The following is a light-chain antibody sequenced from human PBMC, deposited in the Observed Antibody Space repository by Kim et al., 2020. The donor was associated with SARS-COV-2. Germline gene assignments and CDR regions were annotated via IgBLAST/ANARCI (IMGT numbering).Light chain of an antibody. V-gene: IGLV1-44*01. J-gene: IGLJ3*02. Sequence: GQRVTISCSGSSSNIGSNTVNWYQQRPGTAPKLLIYSNNQRPSGVPDRFSGSKSGTAASLAISGLQSEDEADYYCAAWDDSLNGPLFGGGTKLTVL. CDR1: SSNIGSNT. CDR2: SNN. CDR3: AAWDDSLNGPL.